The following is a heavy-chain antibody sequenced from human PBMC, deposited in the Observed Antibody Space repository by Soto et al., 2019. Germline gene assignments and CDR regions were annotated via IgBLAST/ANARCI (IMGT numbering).Heavy chain of an antibody. V-gene: IGHV4-59*08. CDR3: ARHGLQLARSGFDY. CDR1: GGSISRYY. Sequence: PSETLSLTCPVSGGSISRYYWSWLRQPPGKGLEWIGYIYYSGSTSYNPSLKSRVTISADTAKNQFSLKLSSVTAADTAVYYCARHGLQLARSGFDYWGQGTLVTVSS. CDR2: IYYSGST. D-gene: IGHD6-6*01. J-gene: IGHJ4*02.